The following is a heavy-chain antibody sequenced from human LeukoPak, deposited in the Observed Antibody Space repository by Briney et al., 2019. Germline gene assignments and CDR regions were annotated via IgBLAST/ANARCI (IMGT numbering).Heavy chain of an antibody. D-gene: IGHD3-10*01. CDR3: SKGITLVRGFTDFDY. CDR1: GFTFSRFA. V-gene: IGHV3-23*01. J-gene: IGHJ4*02. CDR2: IIDNGDRT. Sequence: GGSLRLSCAASGFTFSRFAMNWVRQARGKGLEWVATIIDNGDRTYYADSVRGRFTLSRDNSNNTLSLQMNSLRAEDTATYYCSKGITLVRGFTDFDYWGQGTLVTVSS.